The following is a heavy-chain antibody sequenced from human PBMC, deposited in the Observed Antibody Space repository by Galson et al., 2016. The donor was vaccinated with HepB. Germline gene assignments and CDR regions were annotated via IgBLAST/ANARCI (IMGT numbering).Heavy chain of an antibody. V-gene: IGHV3-30-3*01. Sequence: SLRLSCAVSGLTFISYNMNWVRQAPGKGLEWVAVASSDGSRKYYADSVKGRFTISRDNSKNTLYLQMNSLRTEDTAVYYCARDQNYYDSNEFDHWGQGTLSSSPQ. CDR2: ASSDGSRK. CDR1: GLTFISYN. CDR3: ARDQNYYDSNEFDH. J-gene: IGHJ4*02. D-gene: IGHD3-22*01.